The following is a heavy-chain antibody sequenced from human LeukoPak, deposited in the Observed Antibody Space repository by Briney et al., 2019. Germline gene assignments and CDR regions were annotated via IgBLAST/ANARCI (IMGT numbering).Heavy chain of an antibody. CDR2: IYTSGST. CDR1: GGSISSYY. Sequence: SETLSLTCTVSGGSISSYYWSWIRQPPGKGLEWIGYIYTSGSTNYNPSLKSRVTISVDTSKNQFSLKLSSVIAADTAVYYCASAKIAAAGPFDYWGQGTLVTVSS. CDR3: ASAKIAAAGPFDY. V-gene: IGHV4-4*09. J-gene: IGHJ4*02. D-gene: IGHD6-13*01.